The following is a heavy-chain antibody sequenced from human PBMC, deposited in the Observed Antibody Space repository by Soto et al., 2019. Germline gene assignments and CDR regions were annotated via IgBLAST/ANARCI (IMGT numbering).Heavy chain of an antibody. V-gene: IGHV2-5*02. CDR3: VHSRCGGDCLQSYSSHYYGGRVV. CDR1: GFSLNTGGLA. J-gene: IGHJ6*02. CDR2: IYWDNDK. Sequence: QITLKESGPPLVKPTQTLTLTCTFSGFSLNTGGLAVGWIRQPPGKALEWLALIYWDNDKRYSPSLRSRLTITKDTTKHQVVLRMTYMDPVDADTYYCVHSRCGGDCLQSYSSHYYGGRVVWGQGTTVTVSS. D-gene: IGHD2-21*02.